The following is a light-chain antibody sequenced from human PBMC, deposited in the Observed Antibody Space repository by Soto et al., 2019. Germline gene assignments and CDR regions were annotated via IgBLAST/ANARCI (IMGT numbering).Light chain of an antibody. V-gene: IGKV1-9*01. CDR2: AAS. J-gene: IGKJ4*01. CDR3: QQRNSYPLT. Sequence: DIQLTQSPSSLSASVGDRVTITCRASQGISTYLAWHQQKPGEAPKLLIYAASTLQSGVPAMFSGSGSGTDFTLTISSLQPEDFATYYCQQRNSYPLTFGGGTKVDIK. CDR1: QGISTY.